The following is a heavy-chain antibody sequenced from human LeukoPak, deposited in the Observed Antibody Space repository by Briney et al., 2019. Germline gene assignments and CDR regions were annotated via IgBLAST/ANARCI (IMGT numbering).Heavy chain of an antibody. J-gene: IGHJ4*02. CDR2: ISGGGDRT. Sequence: GGSLRLSCAVSGFTFSSYAMSWVRQASGKGLEWVSDISGGGDRTHYADSVKGRFTISRDNSMNTLYLQMNSLRAEDTAVYYCAKVGTYDIVTDYSPHLDYWGQGTLVTVSS. CDR1: GFTFSSYA. CDR3: AKVGTYDIVTDYSPHLDY. V-gene: IGHV3-23*01. D-gene: IGHD3-9*01.